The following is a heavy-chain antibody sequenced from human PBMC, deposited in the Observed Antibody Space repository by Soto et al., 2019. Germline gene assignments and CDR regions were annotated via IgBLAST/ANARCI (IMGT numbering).Heavy chain of an antibody. D-gene: IGHD5-12*01. V-gene: IGHV3-30*18. CDR3: AKHRRRMATADAFDI. CDR2: ISYDGSNK. J-gene: IGHJ3*02. Sequence: GSLRLSCAASGFTFSSYGMHWVRQAPGKWLEWVAVISYDGSNKYYADSVKGRFTISRDNSKNTLYLQMNSLRAEDTAVYYCAKHRRRMATADAFDIWGQGTMVTVSS. CDR1: GFTFSSYG.